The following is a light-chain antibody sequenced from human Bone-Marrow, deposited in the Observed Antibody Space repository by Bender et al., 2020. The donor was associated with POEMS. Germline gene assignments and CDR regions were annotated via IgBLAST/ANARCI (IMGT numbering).Light chain of an antibody. CDR1: SSDVGSYNL. J-gene: IGLJ3*02. CDR2: EGN. Sequence: QSALTQPASVSGSHGQSITISCTGTSSDVGSYNLVSWYQQHPGKAPKLMIYEGNKRPSGVSNRFSGSKSGNTASLTLSGLQAEDEADYYCCSYAGPWVFGGGTKLTVL. CDR3: CSYAGPWV. V-gene: IGLV2-23*01.